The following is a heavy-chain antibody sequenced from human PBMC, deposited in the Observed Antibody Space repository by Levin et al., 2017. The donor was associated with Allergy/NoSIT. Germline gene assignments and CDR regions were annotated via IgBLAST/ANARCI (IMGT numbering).Heavy chain of an antibody. CDR1: GGSISTSSYH. D-gene: IGHD6-25*01. CDR2: IYYTGRT. CDR3: ARVMSAISAAGPEK. V-gene: IGHV4-39*07. J-gene: IGHJ4*02. Sequence: SQTLSLTCTVSGGSISTSSYHWGWVRQPPGKGLEWIGNIYYTGRTSYNPSLKSRVSISIDTSKKQFFLRLNSVTAADTAVYYCARVMSAISAAGPEKWGQGTLVTVSA.